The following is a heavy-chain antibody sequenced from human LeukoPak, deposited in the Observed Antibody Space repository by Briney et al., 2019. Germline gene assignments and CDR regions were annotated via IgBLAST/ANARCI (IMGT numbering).Heavy chain of an antibody. J-gene: IGHJ4*02. CDR2: ISGSGGST. CDR1: GFTFSSYA. D-gene: IGHD4-17*01. CDR3: ARDKSGDYSLDY. Sequence: GGSLRLSCAASGFTFSSYAMSWVRQAPGKGLEWVSAISGSGGSTYYADSVKGRFTISRDSSKNTLYLQMDSLRTEDTAVYYCARDKSGDYSLDYWGQGTLVTVSS. V-gene: IGHV3-23*01.